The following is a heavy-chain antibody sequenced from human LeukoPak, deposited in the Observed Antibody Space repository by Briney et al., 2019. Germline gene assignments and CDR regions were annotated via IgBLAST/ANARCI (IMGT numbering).Heavy chain of an antibody. CDR3: ARGIGYFHY. Sequence: GGSLRLSCGGSGFTFSRSWMSWVRQAPGTGLEWVANINQDGSEKYYVDSVKGRFSISRDNAKNSLYLQMNSLRAEDTAVYYCARGIGYFHYWGQGTLVTVSS. CDR1: GFTFSRSW. CDR2: INQDGSEK. J-gene: IGHJ4*02. V-gene: IGHV3-7*01.